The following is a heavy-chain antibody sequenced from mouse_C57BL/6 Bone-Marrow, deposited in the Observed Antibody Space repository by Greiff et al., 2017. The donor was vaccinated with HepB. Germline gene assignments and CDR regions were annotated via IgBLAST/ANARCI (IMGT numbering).Heavy chain of an antibody. V-gene: IGHV5-9*01. Sequence: EVKVVESGGGLVKPGGSLKLSCAASGFTFSSYTMSWVRQTPEKRLEWVATISGGGGNTYYPDSVNGRFTIYRDNAKNTLYLQRSSLRSEDTALYYCARHYYGAMDYWGQGTSVTVSS. CDR1: GFTFSSYT. CDR2: ISGGGGNT. D-gene: IGHD1-1*01. CDR3: ARHYYGAMDY. J-gene: IGHJ4*01.